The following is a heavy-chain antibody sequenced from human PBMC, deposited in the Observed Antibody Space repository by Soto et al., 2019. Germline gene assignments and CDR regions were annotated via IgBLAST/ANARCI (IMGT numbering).Heavy chain of an antibody. D-gene: IGHD3-22*01. CDR2: ISAYNGNT. CDR3: ARDRLGYYYDSSGYYRPAQNFAY. V-gene: IGHV1-18*01. J-gene: IGHJ4*02. Sequence: ASVKVSCKASGYTFTSYGISWVRQAPGQGLEWMGWISAYNGNTNYAQKLQGRVTMTTDTSTSTAYMELRSLRSDDTAVYYCARDRLGYYYDSSGYYRPAQNFAYWGQGTLVTVSS. CDR1: GYTFTSYG.